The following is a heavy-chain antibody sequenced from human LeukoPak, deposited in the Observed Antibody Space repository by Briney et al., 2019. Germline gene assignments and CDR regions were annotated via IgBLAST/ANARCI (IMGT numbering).Heavy chain of an antibody. J-gene: IGHJ4*02. V-gene: IGHV1-69*01. CDR3: ARDHLVGIVVVTYYFDY. CDR2: IIPIFGTA. D-gene: IGHD3-22*01. CDR1: GGTFSSYA. Sequence: ASVKVSCKASGGTFSSYAISWVRQAPGQGLEWMGGIIPIFGTANYAQKFQGRVTITADESTSTAYIELSSLRSEDTAVYYCARDHLVGIVVVTYYFDYWGQGTLVTVSS.